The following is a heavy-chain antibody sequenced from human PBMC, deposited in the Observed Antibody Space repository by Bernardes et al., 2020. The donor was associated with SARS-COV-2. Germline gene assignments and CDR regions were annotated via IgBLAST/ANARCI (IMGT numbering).Heavy chain of an antibody. CDR3: ARDLDRLYSGSRTDAFDI. Sequence: VKVSCKASGYTLSDYYMHWVRQAPGQGLEWMGWINPHSGGTNYAQKFQGRVTVTRDTSISTAYMELSRLTSDDTAAYYCARDLDRLYSGSRTDAFDIWGQGTMVTVSS. CDR1: GYTLSDYY. V-gene: IGHV1-2*02. J-gene: IGHJ3*02. CDR2: INPHSGGT. D-gene: IGHD1-26*01.